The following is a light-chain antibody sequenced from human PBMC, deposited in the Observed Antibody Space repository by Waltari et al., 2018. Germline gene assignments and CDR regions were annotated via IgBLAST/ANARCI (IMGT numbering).Light chain of an antibody. V-gene: IGKV3-20*01. CDR2: DAS. Sequence: EIVLTQSPGTLSLSPGERATLSCGASQSVGRYLAWYQRKPGQAPRLLSYDASSRATGIPDRFSGGGSGTDFSLTISRLEPEDFAAYHCQHYVSLPVTFGQGTKVEIK. CDR3: QHYVSLPVT. J-gene: IGKJ1*01. CDR1: QSVGRY.